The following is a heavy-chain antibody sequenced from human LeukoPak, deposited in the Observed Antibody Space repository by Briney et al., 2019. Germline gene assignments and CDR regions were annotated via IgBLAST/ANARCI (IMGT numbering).Heavy chain of an antibody. V-gene: IGHV3-33*06. D-gene: IGHD3-3*01. CDR3: AKEGGGGLRFFPHASDP. Sequence: GRSLRLSCAASGFSFSNFGMHWVGQAPGKGLEWVAVIWYDGSNKYYAESLKGRFTISRDNSKNMVYLQMNSLRAEDTAVYHCAKEGGGGLRFFPHASDPWGQGTLVTVSP. CDR1: GFSFSNFG. J-gene: IGHJ5*02. CDR2: IWYDGSNK.